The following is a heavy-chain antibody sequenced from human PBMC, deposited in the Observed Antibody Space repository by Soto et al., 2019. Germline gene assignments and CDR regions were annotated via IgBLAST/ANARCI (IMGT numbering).Heavy chain of an antibody. V-gene: IGHV1-18*01. CDR3: ARWDSSWYSGNWFDP. Sequence: ASVKVSCKASGYTFTSYGISWVRQAPGQGLEWMGWISAYNGNTNYAQKLQGRVTMTTDTSTSTAYMELRSLRSDDTAVYYCARWDSSWYSGNWFDPWGQGTLVTVS. D-gene: IGHD6-13*01. CDR2: ISAYNGNT. J-gene: IGHJ5*02. CDR1: GYTFTSYG.